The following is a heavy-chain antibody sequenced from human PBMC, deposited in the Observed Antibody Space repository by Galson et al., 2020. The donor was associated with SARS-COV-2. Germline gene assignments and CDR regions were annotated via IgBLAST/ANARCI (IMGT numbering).Heavy chain of an antibody. J-gene: IGHJ3*02. CDR1: GGTFSSYA. D-gene: IGHD6-13*01. CDR2: IIPIFGTA. Sequence: KISCKASGGTFSSYAISWVRQAPGQGLEWMGGIIPIFGTANYAQKFQGRVTITADESTSTAYMELSSLRSEDTAVYYCAREEGSSWTGAFDIWGQGTMVTVSS. CDR3: AREEGSSWTGAFDI. V-gene: IGHV1-69*01.